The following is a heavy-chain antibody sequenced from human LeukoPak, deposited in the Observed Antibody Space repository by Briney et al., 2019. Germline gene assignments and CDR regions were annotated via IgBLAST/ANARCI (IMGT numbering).Heavy chain of an antibody. CDR1: GGSFSGDY. J-gene: IGHJ6*04. CDR3: HYSSRLRYYYGMDV. V-gene: IGHV4-34*01. D-gene: IGHD6-13*01. CDR2: INHSGST. Sequence: SETLSLTCAVYGGSFSGDYWSWIRQPPGKGLEWIGEINHSGSTNYNPSLKSRVTISVDTSKNQFSLKLSSVTAADTAVYYCHYSSRLRYYYGMDVWGKGTTVTVSS.